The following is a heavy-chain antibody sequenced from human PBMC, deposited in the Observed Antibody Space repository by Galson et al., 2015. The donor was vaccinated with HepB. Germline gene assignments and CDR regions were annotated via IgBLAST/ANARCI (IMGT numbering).Heavy chain of an antibody. CDR2: TYYRSKWST. D-gene: IGHD5-12*01. V-gene: IGHV6-1*01. Sequence: CAISGDSVSSASATWHWIRQSPSGGLEWLGKTYYRSKWSTNYAMSVKSRISINADTSKNRFSLQLKSVTPEDTAVYFCARGDIDLAAWGQGAQVTISS. CDR1: GDSVSSASAT. CDR3: ARGDIDLAA. J-gene: IGHJ5*02.